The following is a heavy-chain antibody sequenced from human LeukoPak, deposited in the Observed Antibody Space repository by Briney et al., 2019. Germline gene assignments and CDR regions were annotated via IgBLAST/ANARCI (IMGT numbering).Heavy chain of an antibody. Sequence: PGGSLRLSCVASGFVFSSHGMNWVRQAPGKGLEWLTVIWYDGSDQYYADSVKGRFTISRDNSKNTLYLQLNSLRVEDTAVYYCARFSIAVAGIDYWGQGTLVTVSS. CDR1: GFVFSSHG. CDR3: ARFSIAVAGIDY. J-gene: IGHJ4*02. D-gene: IGHD6-19*01. CDR2: IWYDGSDQ. V-gene: IGHV3-33*01.